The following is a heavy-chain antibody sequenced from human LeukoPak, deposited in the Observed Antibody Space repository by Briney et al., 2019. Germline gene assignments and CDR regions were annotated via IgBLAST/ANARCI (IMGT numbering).Heavy chain of an antibody. D-gene: IGHD3-16*02. CDR3: ARTKAYYDYVWGSYRYGSPFDY. CDR2: IYYSGST. CDR1: GGSISSGGYY. J-gene: IGHJ4*02. V-gene: IGHV4-31*03. Sequence: SETLSLTCTVSGGSISSGGYYWSWIRQHPGKGLEWIGYIYYSGSTYYNPSLKSRVTISVDTSKNQFSLKLSSVTAADTAVYYCARTKAYYDYVWGSYRYGSPFDYWGQGTLDTVSS.